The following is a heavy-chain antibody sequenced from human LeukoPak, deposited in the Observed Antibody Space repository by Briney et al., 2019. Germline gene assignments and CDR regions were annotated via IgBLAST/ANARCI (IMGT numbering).Heavy chain of an antibody. D-gene: IGHD5-18*01. V-gene: IGHV3-23*01. Sequence: PGGSLRLSCAASGFTVSSNYMSWVRQAPGKGLEWVSSITASGGNTYYADSVKGRFTISRDNSKNTLYLQMSSLRAEDTAVYYCARAMAAVYSYGKQDYWGQGTLVTVFS. J-gene: IGHJ4*02. CDR3: ARAMAAVYSYGKQDY. CDR1: GFTVSSNY. CDR2: ITASGGNT.